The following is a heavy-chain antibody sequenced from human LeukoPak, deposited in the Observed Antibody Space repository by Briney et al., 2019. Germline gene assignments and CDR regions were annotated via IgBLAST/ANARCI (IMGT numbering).Heavy chain of an antibody. Sequence: ASVKVSCKASGYTFTGYYMHWVRQAPGQGLEWMGWINPNSGGTNYAQKFQGRVTRTRDTSISTAYLELSRLRSDDTAVYYCAGEWDSSSFSYYFDYWGQGTLVTVSS. CDR3: AGEWDSSSFSYYFDY. D-gene: IGHD6-13*01. CDR2: INPNSGGT. CDR1: GYTFTGYY. V-gene: IGHV1-2*02. J-gene: IGHJ4*02.